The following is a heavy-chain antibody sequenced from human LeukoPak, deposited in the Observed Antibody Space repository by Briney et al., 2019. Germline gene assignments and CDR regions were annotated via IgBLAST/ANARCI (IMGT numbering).Heavy chain of an antibody. CDR2: ISGSGGST. Sequence: GGSLRLSCAASGFTFSSYGMSWVRQAPGKGLEWVSTISGSGGSTYYADSVKGRFTISRDNSKNTLYLQMNSLRAEDTAVYYCAKEGGYDYVWGSYRADAFDIWGQGTMVTVSS. D-gene: IGHD3-16*02. CDR3: AKEGGYDYVWGSYRADAFDI. J-gene: IGHJ3*02. CDR1: GFTFSSYG. V-gene: IGHV3-23*01.